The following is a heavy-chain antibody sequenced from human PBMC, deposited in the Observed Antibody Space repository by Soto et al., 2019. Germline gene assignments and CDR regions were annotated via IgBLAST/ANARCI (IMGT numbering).Heavy chain of an antibody. Sequence: TLSLTCTVSSASISSTDYTWSWIRQHPGKGLEWIGYIYYSGSTYYNPSLDSRVTISVDTSKNQFSLKLTSVTAADTAVYYCAAYYSDTYRGRGTLLTVSS. V-gene: IGHV4-31*02. CDR2: IYYSGST. D-gene: IGHD3-22*01. J-gene: IGHJ4*02. CDR3: AAYYSDTY. CDR1: SASISSTDYT.